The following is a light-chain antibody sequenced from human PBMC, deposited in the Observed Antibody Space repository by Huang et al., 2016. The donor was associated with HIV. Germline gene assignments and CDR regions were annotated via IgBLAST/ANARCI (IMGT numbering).Light chain of an antibody. CDR3: QQSSISPWT. CDR1: QTISNY. Sequence: DIQMTQSPSSLSASVGGRVTITCRASQTISNYLKWYQQKPGKAPKLLIYAASDLQSGVPSRFSGRGSGTDFTLTISSLQPEDSATYYCQQSSISPWTFGQGTRVEIK. CDR2: AAS. V-gene: IGKV1-39*01. J-gene: IGKJ1*01.